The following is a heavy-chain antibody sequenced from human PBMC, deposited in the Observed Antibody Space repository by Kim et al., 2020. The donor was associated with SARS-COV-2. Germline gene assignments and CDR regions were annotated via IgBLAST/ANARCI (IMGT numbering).Heavy chain of an antibody. V-gene: IGHV1-69*13. D-gene: IGHD3-16*02. CDR2: IIPIFGTA. CDR3: ARETNIAEYYFDY. Sequence: SVKVSCKASGGTFSSYAISWVRQAPGQGLEWMGGIIPIFGTANYAQKFQGRVTITADESTSTAYMELSSLRSEDTAVYYCARETNIAEYYFDYWGQGTLVTVSS. J-gene: IGHJ4*02. CDR1: GGTFSSYA.